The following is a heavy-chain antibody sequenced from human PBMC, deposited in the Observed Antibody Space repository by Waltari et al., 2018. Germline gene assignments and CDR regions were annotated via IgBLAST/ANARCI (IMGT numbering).Heavy chain of an antibody. CDR2: INPSGGST. J-gene: IGHJ5*02. CDR3: ARDSSTIFGVVIANWFDP. Sequence: QVQLVQSGAEVKKPGASVKVSCKASGYTFTSYYMHWVRQAPGQGLEWMGIINPSGGSTSYAQKFQGRVTMTRDTSTSTVYMELSSLRSEDTAVYYCARDSSTIFGVVIANWFDPWGQGTLVTVSS. V-gene: IGHV1-46*01. CDR1: GYTFTSYY. D-gene: IGHD3-3*01.